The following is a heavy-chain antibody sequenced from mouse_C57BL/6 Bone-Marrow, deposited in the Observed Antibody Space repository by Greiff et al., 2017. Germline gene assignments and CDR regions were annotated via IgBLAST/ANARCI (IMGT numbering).Heavy chain of an antibody. CDR2: IDPSDSYT. CDR1: GYTFTSYW. CDR3: ARSWDYDGGYAMDY. J-gene: IGHJ4*01. D-gene: IGHD2-4*01. V-gene: IGHV1-69*01. Sequence: QVQLQQPGAELVMPGASVKLSCKASGYTFTSYWMHWVKQRPGQGLEWIGEIDPSDSYTNYNQKFKGKSTLTVDKSSSTAYMQLSSRTSEDSAVYYCARSWDYDGGYAMDYWGQGTSVTVSS.